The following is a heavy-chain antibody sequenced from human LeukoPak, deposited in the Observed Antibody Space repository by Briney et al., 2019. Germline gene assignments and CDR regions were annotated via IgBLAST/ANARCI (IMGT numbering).Heavy chain of an antibody. J-gene: IGHJ4*02. D-gene: IGHD3-22*01. Sequence: PSETLSLTCTVSGGSIRSRSNYWGWTRQPPGKGLEWIGSIYYTGYTFYNPSLKSRVTVSVDMSKNQFSLKLSSVTAADTAVYYCASFSITMISQGIDYWGQGTLVTVSS. V-gene: IGHV4-39*07. CDR3: ASFSITMISQGIDY. CDR2: IYYTGYT. CDR1: GGSIRSRSNY.